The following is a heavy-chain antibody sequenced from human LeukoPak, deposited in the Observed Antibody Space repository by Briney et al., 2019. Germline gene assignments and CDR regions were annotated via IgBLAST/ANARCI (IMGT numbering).Heavy chain of an antibody. D-gene: IGHD3-22*01. Sequence: GGSLRLSCAASGFTFSSNAMNWVRQAPGKGLEWVAVIWYDGSNEYYADSVKGRFTISRDNSKNTMFLQMNSLRAEDTAVYYCARDIWDSSGSYYYFDYWGQGTLVTVSS. V-gene: IGHV3-33*08. J-gene: IGHJ4*02. CDR1: GFTFSSNA. CDR3: ARDIWDSSGSYYYFDY. CDR2: IWYDGSNE.